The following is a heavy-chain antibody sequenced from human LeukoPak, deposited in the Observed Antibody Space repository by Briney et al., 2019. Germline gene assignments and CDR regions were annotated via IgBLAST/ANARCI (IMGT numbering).Heavy chain of an antibody. CDR2: IYYSGST. V-gene: IGHV4-34*01. D-gene: IGHD1-14*01. CDR3: ARDHSGGTTYY. Sequence: PSETLSLTCAVYGGSSIGYYWGWIRQPPGKGLEWIGSIYYSGSTYYNPSLKSRDTISVDTSKNQFSLKLSSVTAADTAVYYCARDHSGGTTYYWGQGTLVTVSS. CDR1: GGSSIGYY. J-gene: IGHJ4*02.